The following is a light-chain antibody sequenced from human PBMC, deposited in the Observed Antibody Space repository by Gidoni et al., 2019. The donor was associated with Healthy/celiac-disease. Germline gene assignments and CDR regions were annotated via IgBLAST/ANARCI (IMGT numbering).Light chain of an antibody. J-gene: IGKJ4*01. V-gene: IGKV3-11*01. CDR3: HQRSNWHPLT. CDR1: QGVSSY. Sequence: EIVLTQSPATLSLSPGERATLSCRASQGVSSYLAWYQQKPGQAPRLLIYDASNRATGIPARFSGSGSGTDFPITISSLEPEDFAVYYCHQRSNWHPLTFGGGTKVEIK. CDR2: DAS.